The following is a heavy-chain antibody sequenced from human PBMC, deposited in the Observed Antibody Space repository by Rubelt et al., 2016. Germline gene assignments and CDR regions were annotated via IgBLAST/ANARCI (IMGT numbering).Heavy chain of an antibody. Sequence: QVQLVQSGAEVKKPGASVKVSCKASGYTFTSYGISWVRQAPGHGLEWMGWISAYNGNTNYAQKLHGRVTMTTDTSTSTAYMELRSLRSDDTAVYYCARDPLPVRGVIMTPTHWGQGTLVTVSS. V-gene: IGHV1-18*01. J-gene: IGHJ4*02. CDR1: GYTFTSYG. CDR2: ISAYNGNT. CDR3: ARDPLPVRGVIMTPTH. D-gene: IGHD3-10*01.